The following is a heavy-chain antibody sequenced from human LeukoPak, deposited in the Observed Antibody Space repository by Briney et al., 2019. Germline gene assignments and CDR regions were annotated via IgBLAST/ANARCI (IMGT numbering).Heavy chain of an antibody. Sequence: GGSLRLSCAASGFTFSSYWMSWVRQAPGKGLEWVSVIYSGGSTYYADSVKGRFTISRDNSKNTLYLQMNSLRAEDTAVYYCARDRGKGSYSDHWGQGTLVTVSS. CDR2: IYSGGST. V-gene: IGHV3-66*01. CDR3: ARDRGKGSYSDH. J-gene: IGHJ4*02. CDR1: GFTFSSYW. D-gene: IGHD1-26*01.